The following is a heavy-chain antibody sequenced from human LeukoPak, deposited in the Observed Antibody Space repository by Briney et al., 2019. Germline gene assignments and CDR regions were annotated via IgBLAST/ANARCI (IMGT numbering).Heavy chain of an antibody. CDR2: IYSSGST. V-gene: IGHV4-4*07. J-gene: IGHJ5*02. D-gene: IGHD6-19*01. CDR3: ARVGSSGWYTWFDP. Sequence: KSSETLSLTCTVSGGSISSYYWSWIRQPAGKGLEWIGRIYSSGSTNYNPSLKSRVTTSVDTSKNQFSLRLSSVTAADTAVYYCARVGSSGWYTWFDPWGQGTLVTVSS. CDR1: GGSISSYY.